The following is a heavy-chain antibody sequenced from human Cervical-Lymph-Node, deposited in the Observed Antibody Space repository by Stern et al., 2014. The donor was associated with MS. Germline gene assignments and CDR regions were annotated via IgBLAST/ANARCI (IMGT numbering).Heavy chain of an antibody. CDR1: GASIRRYS. J-gene: IGHJ4*02. V-gene: IGHV4-59*01. D-gene: IGHD4-23*01. CDR2: IYYSGSS. CDR3: AGGSTVGAPDF. Sequence: VQLVESFPGLVKPSETLSLNCTVSGASIRRYSWSWIRQTPGKGLEWIGYIYYSGSSNQNPSLKSRVTISVDTSKNQFSLRLRSVTAVDTAVYYCAGGSTVGAPDFWGQGTLVTVSS.